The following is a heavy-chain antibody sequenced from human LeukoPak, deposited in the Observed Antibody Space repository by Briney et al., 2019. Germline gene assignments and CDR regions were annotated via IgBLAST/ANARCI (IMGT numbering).Heavy chain of an antibody. Sequence: ASVKVSCKASGYTFTSYDINWVRHATGPGHEWMGWMNPNSGNTGYAQKFQGRVTMTRNTSISTAYMELSSLRSEDTAVYYCALYYDSSPGYFDYWGQGTLVTVSS. J-gene: IGHJ4*02. CDR2: MNPNSGNT. CDR3: ALYYDSSPGYFDY. V-gene: IGHV1-8*01. CDR1: GYTFTSYD. D-gene: IGHD3-22*01.